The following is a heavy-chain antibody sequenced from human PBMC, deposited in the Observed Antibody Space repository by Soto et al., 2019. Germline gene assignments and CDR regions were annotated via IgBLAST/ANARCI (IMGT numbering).Heavy chain of an antibody. D-gene: IGHD1-1*01. CDR2: IYPGDSDT. V-gene: IGHV5-51*01. CDR1: GYTFTDYW. Sequence: PGESLKISXKGSGYTFTDYWVGWVRQLPGKGLEWMGIIYPGDSDTRYSPSFQGQVTITADKSTSTAYLQWNTLKASDTAMYYCARHISNXXXXYYAMDVWGQGTTVTVSS. J-gene: IGHJ6*02. CDR3: ARHISNXXXXYYAMDV.